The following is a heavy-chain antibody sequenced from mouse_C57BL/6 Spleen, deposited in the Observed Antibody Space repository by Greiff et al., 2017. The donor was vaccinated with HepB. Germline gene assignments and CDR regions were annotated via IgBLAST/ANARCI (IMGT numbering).Heavy chain of an antibody. CDR1: GYTFTDYE. J-gene: IGHJ2*01. D-gene: IGHD4-1*01. CDR2: IDPETGGT. CDR3: TRTGSNWDFDY. V-gene: IGHV1-15*01. Sequence: VQLQESGAELVRPGASVTLSCKASGYTFTDYEMHWVKQTPVHGLEWIGAIDPETGGTAYNQKFKGKAILTADKSSSTAYMELRSLTSEDSAVYYCTRTGSNWDFDYWGQGTTLTVSS.